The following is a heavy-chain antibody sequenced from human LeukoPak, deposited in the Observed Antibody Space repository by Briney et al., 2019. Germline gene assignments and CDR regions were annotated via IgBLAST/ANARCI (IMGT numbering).Heavy chain of an antibody. CDR2: ISGSGGST. Sequence: GGSLRLSCAASGFTFSSSAMSWVRQAPGKGLEWVSAISGSGGSTYYADSVKGRFTISRDNSKNTLYLQMNSLRAEDTAVYYCAKIREYSSSLGAFDIWGQGTMVTVSS. J-gene: IGHJ3*02. V-gene: IGHV3-23*01. CDR3: AKIREYSSSLGAFDI. D-gene: IGHD6-6*01. CDR1: GFTFSSSA.